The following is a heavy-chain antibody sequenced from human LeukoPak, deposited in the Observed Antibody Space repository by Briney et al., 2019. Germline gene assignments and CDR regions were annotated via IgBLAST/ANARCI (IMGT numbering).Heavy chain of an antibody. CDR3: ARRVVGAMPFDS. J-gene: IGHJ4*02. V-gene: IGHV3-48*02. D-gene: IGHD1-26*01. CDR1: GFTFSTYS. Sequence: GGSLRLSCAASGFTFSTYSVNWVRQAPGKGLKWVSYITTRGDTTYYADSVKGRFTVSRDNAKNSLYLQMNNLGDDDTAVYYCARRVVGAMPFDSWGQGTLVTVSS. CDR2: ITTRGDTT.